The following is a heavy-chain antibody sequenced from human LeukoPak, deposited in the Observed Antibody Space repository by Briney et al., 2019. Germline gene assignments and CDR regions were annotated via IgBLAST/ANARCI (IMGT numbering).Heavy chain of an antibody. D-gene: IGHD3-10*01. V-gene: IGHV3-23*01. Sequence: GGSLRLSCAASGFTFSSYAMSWVRQAPGRGLEWVSAICGSGGSTYYADSVKGRFTISRDNSKNTLYLQMNSLRAEDTAVYYCAKDYRRLLWFGDRLKGYYYGMDVWGKGTTVTVSS. CDR1: GFTFSSYA. CDR2: ICGSGGST. J-gene: IGHJ6*04. CDR3: AKDYRRLLWFGDRLKGYYYGMDV.